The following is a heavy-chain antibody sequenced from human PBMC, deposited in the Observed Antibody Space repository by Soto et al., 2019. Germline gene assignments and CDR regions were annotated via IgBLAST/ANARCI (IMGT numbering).Heavy chain of an antibody. D-gene: IGHD2-2*01. Sequence: QVQLVQSGAEVKKPGSSVKVSCKASGGTFSSYAISWVRQAPGQGLEWMGGIIPIFGTANYAQKFQGRVTITADESTSTAYMELSSLRSEDTAVYYCVTVVVPAAGRDYYYYYGMDVWGQGTTVTVSS. J-gene: IGHJ6*02. CDR1: GGTFSSYA. CDR2: IIPIFGTA. V-gene: IGHV1-69*01. CDR3: VTVVVPAAGRDYYYYYGMDV.